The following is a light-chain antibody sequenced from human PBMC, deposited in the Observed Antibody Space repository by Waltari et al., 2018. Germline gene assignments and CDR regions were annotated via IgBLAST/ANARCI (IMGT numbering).Light chain of an antibody. J-gene: IGLJ1*01. CDR2: KTF. V-gene: IGLV1-44*01. Sequence: QSVLTQPPSASGSPGQSLTVSCSWNLANLPYNPVHWYQQLPGAAPKLLINKTFQRPSGVPDRFSGSKSGMSASLAISGLLSEDEATYYCATWDDSLNGYVFGTGTNVSVL. CDR3: ATWDDSLNGYV. CDR1: LANLPYNP.